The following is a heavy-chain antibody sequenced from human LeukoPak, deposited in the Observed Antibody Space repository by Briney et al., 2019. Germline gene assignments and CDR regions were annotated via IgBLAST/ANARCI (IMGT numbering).Heavy chain of an antibody. CDR1: GGSFSGYY. CDR2: INHSGST. D-gene: IGHD3-9*01. CDR3: ARRNYDILTGYYRGWFDP. J-gene: IGHJ5*02. V-gene: IGHV4-34*01. Sequence: TSETLSLTCAVYGGSFSGYYWSWIRQPPGKGLEWIGEINHSGSTNYNPSLKSRVTISVDTSKNQFSLKLSSVTAADTAVYYCARRNYDILTGYYRGWFDPWGQGTLVTVSS.